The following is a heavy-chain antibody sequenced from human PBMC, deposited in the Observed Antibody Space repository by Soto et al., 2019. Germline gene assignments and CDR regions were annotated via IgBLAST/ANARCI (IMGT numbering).Heavy chain of an antibody. V-gene: IGHV4-4*02. J-gene: IGHJ6*02. CDR1: GGSITSSNW. D-gene: IGHD2-2*01. CDR2: MFHIGST. Sequence: SETLSLTCVVSGGSITSSNWWTWIRQSPGKGLEWIGEMFHIGSTNYNPSLKSRVTISVDKSKNQFSLNLSSVTAADTAVYFCARLSSVVLPGAPPHDFRGLDVWGQGTTVTVSS. CDR3: ARLSSVVLPGAPPHDFRGLDV.